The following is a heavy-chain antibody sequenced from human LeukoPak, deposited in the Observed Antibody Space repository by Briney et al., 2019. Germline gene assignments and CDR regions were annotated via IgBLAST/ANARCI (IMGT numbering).Heavy chain of an antibody. CDR1: GFTFSSYA. D-gene: IGHD3-3*01. V-gene: IGHV3-23*01. CDR2: ISGSGGST. CDR3: ATLGGKHAFWSGSYIKEAFDI. J-gene: IGHJ3*02. Sequence: GGSLRLSCAASGFTFSSYAMSWVRQAPGKGLEWVSVISGSGGSTYYADSVKGRFTISRDNSKNTLYLQMNSLRAEDTAVYYCATLGGKHAFWSGSYIKEAFDIWGQGTMVTVSS.